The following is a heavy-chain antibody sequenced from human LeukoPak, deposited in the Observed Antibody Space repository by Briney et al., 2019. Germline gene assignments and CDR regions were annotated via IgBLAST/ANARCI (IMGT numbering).Heavy chain of an antibody. CDR2: INTNTGNP. CDR3: ARDLRSGSYYAGAFDI. Sequence: ASVKVSCKASGYTFTSYAMNWVRQAPGQGLEWMGWINTNTGNPTYAQGFTGRFVFSLDTPVSTAYLQISSPKAEDTAVYYCARDLRSGSYYAGAFDIWGQGTMVTVSS. J-gene: IGHJ3*02. V-gene: IGHV7-4-1*02. D-gene: IGHD1-26*01. CDR1: GYTFTSYA.